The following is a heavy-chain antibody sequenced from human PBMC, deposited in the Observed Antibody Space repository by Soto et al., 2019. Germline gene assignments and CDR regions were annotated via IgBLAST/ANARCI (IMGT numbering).Heavy chain of an antibody. D-gene: IGHD6-13*01. Sequence: EVQLVVSGGGLVQPGGSLRLSCAASGFTVSSNYMSWVRQAPGKGLEWVSVIYSGGSTYYADSVKGRFTISRDNSKNTLYLQMNSLRAEDTAVYYCARTEGSSSWPYYFDYWGQGTLVTVSS. V-gene: IGHV3-66*01. CDR1: GFTVSSNY. J-gene: IGHJ4*02. CDR3: ARTEGSSSWPYYFDY. CDR2: IYSGGST.